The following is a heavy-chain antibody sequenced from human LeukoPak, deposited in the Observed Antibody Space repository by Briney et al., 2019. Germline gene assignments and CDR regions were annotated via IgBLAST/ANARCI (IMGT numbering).Heavy chain of an antibody. D-gene: IGHD6-13*01. CDR2: IYTSGST. CDR3: ARMGWGSSWLLFDL. J-gene: IGHJ2*01. V-gene: IGHV4-4*07. CDR1: GGSISSYY. Sequence: SETLSLTCTVSGGSISSYYWSWIRQPAGKGLEWIGRIYTSGSTNYNPSLKSRVTISVDKSKNQFSLKLSSVTAADTAVYYCARMGWGSSWLLFDLWGRGTLVTVSS.